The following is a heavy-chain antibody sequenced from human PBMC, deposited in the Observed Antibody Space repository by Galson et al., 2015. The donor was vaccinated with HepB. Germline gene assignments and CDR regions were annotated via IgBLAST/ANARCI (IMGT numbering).Heavy chain of an antibody. J-gene: IGHJ4*02. CDR1: GFTFSTSW. V-gene: IGHV3-7*01. Sequence: SLRLSCAASGFTFSTSWMAWVRQAPGKGLEWVALINEDGTKQAYVDSVKGRFTISRDNAESSLCLQMNGLRAEDTASYFCARDPHFGAIDYWGQGTLVTVSS. D-gene: IGHD1-26*01. CDR2: INEDGTKQ. CDR3: ARDPHFGAIDY.